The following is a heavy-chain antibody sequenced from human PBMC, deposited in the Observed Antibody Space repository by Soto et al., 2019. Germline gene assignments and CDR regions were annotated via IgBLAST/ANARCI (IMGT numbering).Heavy chain of an antibody. Sequence: PGGSLGLACAPSGFTFSTYWMTWVRQAPGRGLELVASIKQDGSEKYYVDSVKGRFTISRDNAENSLHLQMNSLRAGATAVYYCARAFTSSSWIDSWGQGTLVTASP. CDR2: IKQDGSEK. J-gene: IGHJ4*02. V-gene: IGHV3-7*04. CDR3: ARAFTSSSWIDS. CDR1: GFTFSTYW. D-gene: IGHD6-6*01.